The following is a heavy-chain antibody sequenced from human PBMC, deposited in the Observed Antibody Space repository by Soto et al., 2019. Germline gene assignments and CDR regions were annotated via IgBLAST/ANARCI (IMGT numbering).Heavy chain of an antibody. Sequence: ASVKVSCKASGGTFSSYAISWVRQAPGQGLEWMGGIIPIFGTANYAQKFQGRVTITADESTSTAYMELSSLRSEDTAVYYCARDLAAGNHYYGMDVWGQGTTVTVSS. CDR2: IIPIFGTA. CDR3: ARDLAAGNHYYGMDV. V-gene: IGHV1-69*13. D-gene: IGHD6-13*01. J-gene: IGHJ6*02. CDR1: GGTFSSYA.